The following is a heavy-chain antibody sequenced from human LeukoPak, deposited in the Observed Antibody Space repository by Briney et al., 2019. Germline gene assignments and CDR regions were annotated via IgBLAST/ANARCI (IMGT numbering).Heavy chain of an antibody. Sequence: GASVKLSCKASGYTFTGYYMHWVRQAPGQGLEWMGRINPNSGGTNYAQKFQGRVTMTRDTTISTAYMELSRLRSDDTAVYYCARGKPIAYYYDSSGQMGDYWGQGTPVTVSS. V-gene: IGHV1-2*06. D-gene: IGHD3-22*01. CDR3: ARGKPIAYYYDSSGQMGDY. CDR1: GYTFTGYY. CDR2: INPNSGGT. J-gene: IGHJ4*02.